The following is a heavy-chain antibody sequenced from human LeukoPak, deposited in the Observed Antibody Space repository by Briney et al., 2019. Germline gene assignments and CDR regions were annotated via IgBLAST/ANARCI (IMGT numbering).Heavy chain of an antibody. CDR1: GFTFSNYA. D-gene: IGHD4-17*01. V-gene: IGHV3-23*01. CDR2: ISGGGAST. J-gene: IGHJ4*02. CDR3: AKHHSGLRYDY. Sequence: GGSLRLSCAAPGFTFSNYAMSWVRQAPGKGLAWVSTISGGGASTYYADSVKGRFTISRDTSMNTLYLQMNSLRAEDTAIYYCAKHHSGLRYDYWGQGTLVTVSS.